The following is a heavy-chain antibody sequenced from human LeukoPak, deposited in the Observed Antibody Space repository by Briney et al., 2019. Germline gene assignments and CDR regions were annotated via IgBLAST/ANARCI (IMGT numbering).Heavy chain of an antibody. CDR3: ARPLMYYYGSETYYWFDP. CDR2: IKQDGSLK. J-gene: IGHJ5*02. CDR1: GFTFSTYW. V-gene: IGHV3-7*01. Sequence: PGGSLRLSCAASGFTFSTYWMGWVRRAPGKGLEWVANIKQDGSLKYYVDSVKGRFTISRDNAKNSLYLQMNSLRAEDTAMYYCARPLMYYYGSETYYWFDPWGQGTLVTVSS. D-gene: IGHD3-10*01.